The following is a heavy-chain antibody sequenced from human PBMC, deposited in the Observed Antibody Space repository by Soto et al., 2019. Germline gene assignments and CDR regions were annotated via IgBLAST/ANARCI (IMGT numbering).Heavy chain of an antibody. J-gene: IGHJ6*02. CDR3: ATMVYATTYYYGMDV. CDR1: GGSISSSSYY. CDR2: IYYSGST. Sequence: PSETLSLTCTVSGGSISSSSYYWGWIRQPPGKGLEWIGSIYYSGSTYYNPSLKSRVTISVDTSKNQFSLKLSSVTATDTAVYYCATMVYATTYYYGMDVWGQGTTVTVSS. D-gene: IGHD2-8*01. V-gene: IGHV4-39*01.